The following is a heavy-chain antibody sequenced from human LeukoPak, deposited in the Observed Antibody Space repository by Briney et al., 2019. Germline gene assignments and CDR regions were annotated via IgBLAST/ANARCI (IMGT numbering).Heavy chain of an antibody. V-gene: IGHV3-30*04. J-gene: IGHJ4*02. D-gene: IGHD2/OR15-2a*01. Sequence: GGSLRLSCVASGLTFSSLAVDWVRQAPGKGLEWVGDISYDGTYASYAGSVRGRFTISRDNSKNTLYLQMNSLRTEDTAVYYCATESSLSNWGLGTLVTVSS. CDR3: ATESSLSN. CDR1: GLTFSSLA. CDR2: ISYDGTYA.